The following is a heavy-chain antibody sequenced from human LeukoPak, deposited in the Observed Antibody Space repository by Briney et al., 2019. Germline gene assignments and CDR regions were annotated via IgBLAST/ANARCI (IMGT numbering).Heavy chain of an antibody. CDR1: GFTVSSNY. V-gene: IGHV3-53*01. CDR3: ARSRIQLWLRASDDAFDI. CDR2: IYSGGST. Sequence: GGSLRLSCAASGFTVSSNYMSWVRQAPGKGLEGGSVIYSGGSTYYADSVKGRFTISRDNSKNTLYLQMNSLRAEDTAVYYCARSRIQLWLRASDDAFDIWGQGTMVTVSS. J-gene: IGHJ3*02. D-gene: IGHD5-18*01.